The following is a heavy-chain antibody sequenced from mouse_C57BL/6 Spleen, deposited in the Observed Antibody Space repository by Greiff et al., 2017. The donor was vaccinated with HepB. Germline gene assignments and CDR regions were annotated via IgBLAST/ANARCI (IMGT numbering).Heavy chain of an antibody. D-gene: IGHD2-5*01. CDR2: ISYDGSN. V-gene: IGHV3-6*01. Sequence: EVQLQESGPGLVKPSQSLSLTCSVTGYSITSGYYWNWIRQFPGNKLEWMGYISYDGSNNYNPSLKNRISITRDTSKNQFFLKLNSVTTEDTATYYCARSPYSNYVNYAMDYWGQGTSVTVSS. CDR1: GYSITSGYY. CDR3: ARSPYSNYVNYAMDY. J-gene: IGHJ4*01.